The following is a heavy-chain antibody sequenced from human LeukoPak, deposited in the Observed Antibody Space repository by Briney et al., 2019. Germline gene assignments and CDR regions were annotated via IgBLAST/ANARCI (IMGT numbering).Heavy chain of an antibody. CDR1: GFIFSDSY. V-gene: IGHV3-11*06. Sequence: GGSLRLSCAASGFIFSDSYMAWMRQAPGKGPEWVSYITSTSRNTMYPDSVRGRFTISRDNAKNSLYLQMNSLRVEDTPVYYCARLHGYSYGLADSWGQGTLVTVSS. CDR2: ITSTSRNT. CDR3: ARLHGYSYGLADS. J-gene: IGHJ4*02. D-gene: IGHD5-18*01.